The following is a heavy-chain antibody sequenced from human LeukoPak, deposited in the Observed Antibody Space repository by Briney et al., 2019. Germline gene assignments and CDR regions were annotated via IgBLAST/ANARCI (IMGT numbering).Heavy chain of an antibody. CDR3: ARDDTVALDAFDI. Sequence: SETLSLTCAVYGGSFSGYYWSWIRQPPGKGLEWIGEINHSGSTNYNPSLKSRVTISVDTSKNQFSLKLSSVTAADTAIYYCARDDTVALDAFDIWGQGTMVTVSS. CDR1: GGSFSGYY. V-gene: IGHV4-34*01. D-gene: IGHD4-23*01. J-gene: IGHJ3*02. CDR2: INHSGST.